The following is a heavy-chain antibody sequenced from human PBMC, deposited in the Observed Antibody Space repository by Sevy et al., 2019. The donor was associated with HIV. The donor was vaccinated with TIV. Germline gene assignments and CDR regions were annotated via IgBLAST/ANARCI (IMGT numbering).Heavy chain of an antibody. D-gene: IGHD3-16*02. CDR3: ARDRDYIWGSYPKGYYYYGMDV. Sequence: GGSLRLSCAASGFTFSDYYMNWIRQAPGKGLEWVSYISSSSRYINYADSLKGRFTISRDNAKNSLYLQMNSLRAEDTAVYYCARDRDYIWGSYPKGYYYYGMDVWGQGTTVTVSS. CDR1: GFTFSDYY. V-gene: IGHV3-11*06. J-gene: IGHJ6*02. CDR2: ISSSSRYI.